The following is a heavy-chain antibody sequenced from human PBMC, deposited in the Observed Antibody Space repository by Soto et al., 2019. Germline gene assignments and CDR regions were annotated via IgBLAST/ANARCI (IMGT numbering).Heavy chain of an antibody. CDR3: AKDLVGRGSATPYFDC. D-gene: IGHD3-10*01. CDR1: GFTFSTYA. CDR2: ISGSGDYT. V-gene: IGHV3-23*01. Sequence: GGSLRLSCAASGFTFSTYAMSWVRQAPGKGLEWVSGISGSGDYTHYADSVKGRYTISRDNSKNTLYLQMRSLRAEDSAVFYCAKDLVGRGSATPYFDCWGQGTLVTVSS. J-gene: IGHJ4*02.